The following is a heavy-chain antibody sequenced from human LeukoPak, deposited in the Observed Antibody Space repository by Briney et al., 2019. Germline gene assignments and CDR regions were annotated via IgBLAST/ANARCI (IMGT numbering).Heavy chain of an antibody. CDR1: GFTFSSYG. CDR3: AKDRYSSGRFDY. J-gene: IGHJ4*02. Sequence: GGSLRLSCAASGFTFSSYGMHWVCQAPGKGLGWVAFIRYDGSNKYYADSLKGRFTISRDNSKNTLYLQMNSLRAEDTAVYYCAKDRYSSGRFDYWGQGTLVTVSS. D-gene: IGHD6-19*01. CDR2: IRYDGSNK. V-gene: IGHV3-30*02.